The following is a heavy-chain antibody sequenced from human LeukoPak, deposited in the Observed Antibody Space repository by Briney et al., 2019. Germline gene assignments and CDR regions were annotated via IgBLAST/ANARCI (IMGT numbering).Heavy chain of an antibody. J-gene: IGHJ4*02. Sequence: ASETLSLTCTVSGGSISSSSYYWGWIRQPPGKGLEWIGSIYYSGSTYYNPSLKSRVTISVDTSKNQFSLKLSSVTAADTAVYYCARDSTIQTYSSSWYGNFDYWGQGTLVTVSS. V-gene: IGHV4-39*07. CDR1: GGSISSSSYY. CDR2: IYYSGST. D-gene: IGHD6-13*01. CDR3: ARDSTIQTYSSSWYGNFDY.